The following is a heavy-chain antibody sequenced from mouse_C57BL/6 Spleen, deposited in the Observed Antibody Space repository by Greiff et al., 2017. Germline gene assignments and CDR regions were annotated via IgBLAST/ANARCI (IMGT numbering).Heavy chain of an antibody. D-gene: IGHD2-3*01. V-gene: IGHV7-3*01. CDR3: ARYRWGGFDD. CDR2: IRNKANGYTT. J-gene: IGHJ2*01. CDR1: GFTFTDYY. Sequence: EVKVVESGGGLVQPGGSLSLSCAASGFTFTDYYMSWVRQPPGKALEWLGFIRNKANGYTTEYSASVKGRFTISRDNSQSILYLQMNALRAEDSATYYCARYRWGGFDDWGQGTTRTVSS.